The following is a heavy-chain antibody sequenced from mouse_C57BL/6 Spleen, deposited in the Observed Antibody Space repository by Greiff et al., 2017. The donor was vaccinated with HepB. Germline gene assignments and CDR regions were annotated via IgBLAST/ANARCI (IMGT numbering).Heavy chain of an antibody. D-gene: IGHD2-3*01. J-gene: IGHJ1*03. V-gene: IGHV3-6*01. CDR2: ISYDGSN. Sequence: DVQLQESGPGLVKPSQSLSLTCSVTGYSITSGYYWNWIRQFPGNKLEWMGYISYDGSNNYNPSLKNRISITRDTSKNQFFLKLNSVTTEDTATYYCARDDGVDWYFDVWGTGTTVTVSS. CDR1: GYSITSGYY. CDR3: ARDDGVDWYFDV.